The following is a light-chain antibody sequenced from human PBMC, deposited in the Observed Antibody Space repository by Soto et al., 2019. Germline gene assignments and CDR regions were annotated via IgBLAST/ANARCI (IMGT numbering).Light chain of an antibody. J-gene: IGLJ1*01. V-gene: IGLV2-14*01. CDR2: EVT. Sequence: QSALTQPASVSGSPGQSITISCTGTSSDIGGYNYVSWYQQHPGKAPKLMISEVTNQPSGVSNRFSGSKSGNTASLAISGLQTEYEADYYCCSYTTTTTPFVFGTGTKLTVL. CDR1: SSDIGGYNY. CDR3: CSYTTTTTPFV.